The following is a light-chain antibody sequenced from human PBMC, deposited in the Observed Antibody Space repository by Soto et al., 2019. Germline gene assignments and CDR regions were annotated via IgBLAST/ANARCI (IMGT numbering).Light chain of an antibody. Sequence: DIQMTQSPSTLSASVGDRFTITCRASQSISSWFAWYQQKPGKAPKLLIYKASSLESGVPSGFSGSGSGTEFTLTISSLQPDDFATYYCQQYNSYSWTFGQGTKVDI. CDR1: QSISSW. CDR2: KAS. J-gene: IGKJ1*01. CDR3: QQYNSYSWT. V-gene: IGKV1-5*03.